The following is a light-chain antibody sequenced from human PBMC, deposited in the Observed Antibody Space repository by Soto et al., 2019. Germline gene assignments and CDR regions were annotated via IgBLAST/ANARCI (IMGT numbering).Light chain of an antibody. CDR1: QNIYIY. V-gene: IGKV1-33*01. CDR3: QQYDNLPYT. J-gene: IGKJ2*01. Sequence: DIQMTQSPSSLFASVGDRVSITCQASQNIYIYLNWFQRKPGRAPKLLIYDSSHLDTGVPSRFSGSGSGTEFTLTISGLQPEDVATYFCQQYDNLPYTFGQGTNLEI. CDR2: DSS.